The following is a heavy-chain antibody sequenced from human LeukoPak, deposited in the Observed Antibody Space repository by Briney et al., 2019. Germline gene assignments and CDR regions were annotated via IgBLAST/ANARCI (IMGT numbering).Heavy chain of an antibody. CDR3: AKDISSAAGTPVY. CDR1: GFSFSSYA. Sequence: GGSLRLSCAASGFSFSSYAMTWVRQAPGKGLEWVSAISSSYSAYYADSVKGRFTISRDNSKNTLYLQMNSLRAEDTAVYYCAKDISSAAGTPVYWGQGTLVTVSS. J-gene: IGHJ4*02. V-gene: IGHV3-23*01. D-gene: IGHD6-13*01. CDR2: ISSSYSA.